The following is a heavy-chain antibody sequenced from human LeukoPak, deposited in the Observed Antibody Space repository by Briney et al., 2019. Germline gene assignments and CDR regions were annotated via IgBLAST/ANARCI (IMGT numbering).Heavy chain of an antibody. J-gene: IGHJ4*02. Sequence: PSQTLSLTCTVSGGSISSGDYYWSCIRQPPGKGLECIGYIYYSGSTYYNPSLKSRVTISVDTSKHQFSLKLSSVTAADTAVYYCARARKLRLITMVRGAANHFDYWGQGTLVTVSS. CDR2: IYYSGST. V-gene: IGHV4-30-4*01. CDR3: ARARKLRLITMVRGAANHFDY. CDR1: GGSISSGDYY. D-gene: IGHD3-10*01.